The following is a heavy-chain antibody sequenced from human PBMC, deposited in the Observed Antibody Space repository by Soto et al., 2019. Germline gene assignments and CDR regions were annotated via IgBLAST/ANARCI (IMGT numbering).Heavy chain of an antibody. V-gene: IGHV3-23*01. CDR1: GFTFRNHA. Sequence: EVHLLESGGGLVQRGGSLRLSCAASGFTFRNHAISWVRQTPGEGLEWVSGISFSGENTYYAVSVRGRLTVSRDNSQRARYLQMNRLRAEDTAISYCAKRFPLFGVNKLSPDVDYWGQETLVTAS. D-gene: IGHD3-3*01. J-gene: IGHJ4*02. CDR2: ISFSGENT. CDR3: AKRFPLFGVNKLSPDVDY.